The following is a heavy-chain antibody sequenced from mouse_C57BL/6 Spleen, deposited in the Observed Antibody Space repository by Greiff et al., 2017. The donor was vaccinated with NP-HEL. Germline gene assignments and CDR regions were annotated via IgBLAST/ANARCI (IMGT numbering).Heavy chain of an antibody. CDR3: SRHEEGAYYSNYRPSYWYFDV. CDR1: GYTFTEYT. CDR2: FYPGSGSI. Sequence: QVQLQQSGAELVKPGASVKLSCKASGYTFTEYTIHWVKQRSGQGLEWIGWFYPGSGSIKYNEKFKDKATLTADKSSSTVYMELSRLTSEDSAVYFWSRHEEGAYYSNYRPSYWYFDVWGTGTTVTVSS. D-gene: IGHD2-5*01. V-gene: IGHV1-62-2*01. J-gene: IGHJ1*03.